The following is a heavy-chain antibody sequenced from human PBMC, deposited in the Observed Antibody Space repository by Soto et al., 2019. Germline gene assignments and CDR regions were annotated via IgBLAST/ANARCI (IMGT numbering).Heavy chain of an antibody. D-gene: IGHD5-12*01. CDR2: ISAYNGNT. Sequence: ASVKVSCKASGGTFSSYAISWVRQAPGQGLEWMGWISAYNGNTNYAQKLQGRVTMTTDTSTSTAYMELRSLRSDDTAVYYCARYWRDGYNYPIDYWGQGTLVTVSS. V-gene: IGHV1-18*01. J-gene: IGHJ4*02. CDR1: GGTFSSYA. CDR3: ARYWRDGYNYPIDY.